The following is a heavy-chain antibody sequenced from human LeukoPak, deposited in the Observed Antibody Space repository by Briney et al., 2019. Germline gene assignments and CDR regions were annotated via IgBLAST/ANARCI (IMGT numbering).Heavy chain of an antibody. D-gene: IGHD2-15*01. J-gene: IGHJ4*02. CDR3: ARDSGRGGSCDY. Sequence: GGSLRLSCAASGFTFSSYSMKWVRQAPGKGLEWVSHIDGGSSAIYYADSVKGRFTISRDIARNSLYLQMNSLRGEDTGVYYCARDSGRGGSCDYWGQGTLVTVSS. CDR2: IDGGSSAI. CDR1: GFTFSSYS. V-gene: IGHV3-48*01.